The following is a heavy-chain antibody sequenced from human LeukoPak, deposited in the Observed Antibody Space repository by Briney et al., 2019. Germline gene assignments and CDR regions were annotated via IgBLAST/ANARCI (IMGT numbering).Heavy chain of an antibody. J-gene: IGHJ4*02. CDR2: IYSGGGST. D-gene: IGHD4-17*01. CDR3: ARGPLRMTTVTTSSY. V-gene: IGHV3-66*01. CDR1: GFIVSSNY. Sequence: PGGSLRLSCAASGFIVSSNYMSWVRQAPGKGLEWVSVIYSGGGSTYYADSVKGRFTISRDNSKNTLYLQMNSLRAEDTAVYYCARGPLRMTTVTTSSYWGQGTLVTVSS.